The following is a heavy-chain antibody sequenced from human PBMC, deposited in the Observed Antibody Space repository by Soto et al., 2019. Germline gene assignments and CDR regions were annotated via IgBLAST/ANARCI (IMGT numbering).Heavy chain of an antibody. J-gene: IGHJ4*02. V-gene: IGHV3-7*05. Sequence: GGSLRLSCAASGFTFTPYLMTWVRQAPGKGLEWVANINQDGSEEKYVDSVKGRFTISRDNAKSSLFLQMNSLSAEDTAVYYFLIMMLPGEVIDYRCQGTLVTLSS. D-gene: IGHD3-10*01. CDR2: INQDGSEE. CDR3: LIMMLPGEVIDY. CDR1: GFTFTPYL.